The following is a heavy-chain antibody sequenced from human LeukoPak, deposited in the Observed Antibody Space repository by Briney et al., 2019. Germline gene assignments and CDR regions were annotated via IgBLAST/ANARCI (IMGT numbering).Heavy chain of an antibody. Sequence: GGSLRLSCAASGFTFSNYWMHWVRHAAGKGLVWVSRIKSDGSGIAYADSVKGRFTISRDNARNTLYLQMNSLRAEDTAVYYCARANYHDYWGQGTLVTVSS. CDR1: GFTFSNYW. D-gene: IGHD5-24*01. CDR3: ARANYHDY. CDR2: IKSDGSGI. V-gene: IGHV3-74*03. J-gene: IGHJ4*02.